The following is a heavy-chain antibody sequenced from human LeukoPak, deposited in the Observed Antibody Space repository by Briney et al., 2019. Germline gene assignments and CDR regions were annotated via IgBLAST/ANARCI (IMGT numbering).Heavy chain of an antibody. Sequence: GRSLRLSCAASGFTFSSYAMHWVRQAPGKGLEWVAVIPYDGSNKYYADSVKGRFTISRDNSKNTLYLQMNSLRAEDTAVYYCARDIDPTGLVPAAMPGYWGQGTLVTVSS. D-gene: IGHD2-2*01. CDR3: ARDIDPTGLVPAAMPGY. J-gene: IGHJ4*02. V-gene: IGHV3-30*04. CDR1: GFTFSSYA. CDR2: IPYDGSNK.